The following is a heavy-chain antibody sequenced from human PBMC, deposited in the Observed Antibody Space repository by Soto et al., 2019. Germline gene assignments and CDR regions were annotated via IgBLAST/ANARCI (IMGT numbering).Heavy chain of an antibody. CDR3: VRDLAWGNCNPLSCHGEKWLDA. J-gene: IGHJ5*02. V-gene: IGHV1-18*01. CDR1: GYTFTTYA. D-gene: IGHD3-16*01. CDR2: ISTYNGKT. Sequence: QVQLVQSGGEVKMPGASVTVSCKASGYTFTTYAITWVRQAPGQGLEWMGWISTYNGKTNYAQKFQGRFTMTTDTSTSPAYMELRSLRSDDTAAYHCVRDLAWGNCNPLSCHGEKWLDAWGQGSLVTVSS.